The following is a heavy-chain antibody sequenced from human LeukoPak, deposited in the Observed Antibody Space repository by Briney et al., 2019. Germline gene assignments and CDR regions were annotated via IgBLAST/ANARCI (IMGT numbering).Heavy chain of an antibody. CDR2: INHSGST. D-gene: IGHD2-15*01. J-gene: IGHJ5*02. CDR3: ASPSNRVGTPGFDP. V-gene: IGHV4-34*01. Sequence: SETLSLTCAVYGGSFSGYYWSWIRQPPGKGLEWIGEINHSGSTNYNPSLKSRVTISVDTSKNQFSLKLSSVTAADTAVYYCASPSNRVGTPGFDPWGQGTLVTVSS. CDR1: GGSFSGYY.